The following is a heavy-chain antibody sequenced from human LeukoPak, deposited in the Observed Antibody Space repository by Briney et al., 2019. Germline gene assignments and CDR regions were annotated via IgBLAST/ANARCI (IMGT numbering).Heavy chain of an antibody. CDR1: GFSVSTNY. D-gene: IGHD5-24*01. V-gene: IGHV3-53*01. CDR3: AREEGDDGNNDAFDI. J-gene: IGHJ3*02. CDR2: ISGSTNEI. Sequence: GGSLRLSCAASGFSVSTNYMSWGRQAPGKGLEWVSGISGSTNEIHYADSVKGRFTISRDNSKNTLYLQMNSLRAEDTAVYYCAREEGDDGNNDAFDIWGQGTMVTVSS.